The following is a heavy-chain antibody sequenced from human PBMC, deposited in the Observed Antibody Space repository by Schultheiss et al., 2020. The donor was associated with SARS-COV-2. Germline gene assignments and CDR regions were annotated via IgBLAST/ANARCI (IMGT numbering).Heavy chain of an antibody. CDR2: IYSGGST. CDR3: ARDFIAALPPGWLAQQVGFDP. Sequence: GGSLRLSCAASGFTVSSNYMSWVRQAPGKGLEWVSVIYSGGSTYYADSVKGRFTISRDNSKNSLYLQMNSLRAEDTAVYYCARDFIAALPPGWLAQQVGFDPWGQGTLVTVSS. J-gene: IGHJ5*02. CDR1: GFTVSSNY. V-gene: IGHV3-53*01. D-gene: IGHD6-13*01.